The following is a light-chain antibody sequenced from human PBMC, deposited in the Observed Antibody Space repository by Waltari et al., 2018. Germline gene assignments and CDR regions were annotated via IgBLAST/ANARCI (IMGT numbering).Light chain of an antibody. CDR2: YAS. CDR1: QNIGTN. CDR3: HQSGSLPFT. J-gene: IGKJ3*01. V-gene: IGKV6-21*01. Sequence: ELVLTQSPDFQSATPNEKVTITCRASQNIGTNLHWYQQKPSQSPKLLIRYASRSFSGVPSRFSGSGSGTTFTLSISSLQPEDAATYYCHQSGSLPFTFGPGTKVEIK.